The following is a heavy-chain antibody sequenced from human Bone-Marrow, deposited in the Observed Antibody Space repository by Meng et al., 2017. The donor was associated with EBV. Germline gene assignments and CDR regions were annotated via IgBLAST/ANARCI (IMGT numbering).Heavy chain of an antibody. CDR3: ARDWGTMVQGVKKYLKDY. Sequence: QVHHQASCPGLGKPLGPLSAPCAVFCGSISSSICWSWFPQHPGKGLEWIGEIYHSGSTNYNPSLKRRVTISVDKSKNQFSLKLSSVTAADTAVYYCARDWGTMVQGVKKYLKDYWGQGTLVTVSS. CDR1: CGSISSSIC. J-gene: IGHJ4*02. D-gene: IGHD3-10*01. V-gene: IGHV4-4*02. CDR2: IYHSGST.